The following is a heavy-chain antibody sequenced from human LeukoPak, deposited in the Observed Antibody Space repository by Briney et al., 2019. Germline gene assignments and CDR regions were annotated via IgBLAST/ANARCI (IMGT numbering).Heavy chain of an antibody. CDR2: IYYSGST. V-gene: IGHV4-39*01. CDR3: ARHSYYGSGSYFDY. D-gene: IGHD3-10*01. J-gene: IGHJ4*02. CDR1: GGSISSSSYY. Sequence: SETLSLTCTVSGGSISSSSYYWGWIRQPPGKGLEWLGSIYYSGSTYYNPSLKSRVTISVDTSKNQFSLKLSSVTAADTAVYYCARHSYYGSGSYFDYWGQGTLVTVSS.